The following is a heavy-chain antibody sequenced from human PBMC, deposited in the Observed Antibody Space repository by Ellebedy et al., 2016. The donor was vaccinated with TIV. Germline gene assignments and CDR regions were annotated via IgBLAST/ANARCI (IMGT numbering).Heavy chain of an antibody. D-gene: IGHD6-19*01. Sequence: GGSLRLSCAASGFTFSTNAMSWVRQSPGKGLEWVSALNGGGETAFYADSVKGRFTISRDNSRNTLYLQMHSLKAEDTAVYFCAKSSASDWYGPDYWGQGTLVTVSS. J-gene: IGHJ4*02. CDR2: LNGGGETA. CDR3: AKSSASDWYGPDY. V-gene: IGHV3-23*01. CDR1: GFTFSTNA.